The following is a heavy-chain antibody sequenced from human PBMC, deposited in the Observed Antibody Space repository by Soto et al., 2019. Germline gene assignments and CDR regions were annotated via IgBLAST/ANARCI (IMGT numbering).Heavy chain of an antibody. CDR1: GGSISSSSYY. J-gene: IGHJ4*02. D-gene: IGHD2-15*01. CDR2: IYYSGST. V-gene: IGHV4-39*01. Sequence: SETLSLTCTVSGGSISSSSYYWGWIRHPPGKGLEWIGSIYYSGSTYYNPSLKSRVTISVDTSKNQFSLKLSSVTAADTAVYYCATLGYCSGGSCYSGVDYWGQGTLVTVSS. CDR3: ATLGYCSGGSCYSGVDY.